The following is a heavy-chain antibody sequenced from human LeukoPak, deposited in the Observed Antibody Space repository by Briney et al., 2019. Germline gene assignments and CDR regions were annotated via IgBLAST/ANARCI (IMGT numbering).Heavy chain of an antibody. V-gene: IGHV4-31*03. J-gene: IGHJ5*02. Sequence: SETLSLTCTVSGGSISSGGYYWIWIRQHPGLGLEWIGYIYYSGSTYYNPSLRSRVTISVDTSKDQFSLRLSSVTAADTAVYYCARALGYCSGGSCTRGYNWFDPWGQGTLVTVPS. CDR2: IYYSGST. CDR1: GGSISSGGYY. CDR3: ARALGYCSGGSCTRGYNWFDP. D-gene: IGHD2-15*01.